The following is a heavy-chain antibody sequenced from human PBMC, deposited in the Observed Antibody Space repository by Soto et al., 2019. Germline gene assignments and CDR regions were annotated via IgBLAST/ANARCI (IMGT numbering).Heavy chain of an antibody. CDR3: ATDRKGLRFDY. J-gene: IGHJ4*02. CDR1: GYTLTELS. CDR2: FDPEDGET. V-gene: IGHV1-24*01. Sequence: ASVKVSCKVSGYTLTELSMHWVRQAPGKGLEWMGGFDPEDGETIYAQKFQGRVTMTGDTSTDTAYMELSSLRSEDTAVYYCATDRKGLRFDYWGQGTLVTVSS.